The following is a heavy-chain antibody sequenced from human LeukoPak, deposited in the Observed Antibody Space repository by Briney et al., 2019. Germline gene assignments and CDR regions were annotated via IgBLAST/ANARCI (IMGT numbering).Heavy chain of an antibody. V-gene: IGHV3-11*04. Sequence: GGSLRLSCAASGFTFNDYYMSWIRQAPGKGLEWLSYIGSSGGSINYADSVKGRFTISRDNAKNSLSLQMNSLRAEDTAVYYCVSGRTSGSSWPFDYWGQGTLVTVSS. CDR2: IGSSGGSI. CDR1: GFTFNDYY. J-gene: IGHJ4*02. CDR3: VSGRTSGSSWPFDY. D-gene: IGHD6-13*01.